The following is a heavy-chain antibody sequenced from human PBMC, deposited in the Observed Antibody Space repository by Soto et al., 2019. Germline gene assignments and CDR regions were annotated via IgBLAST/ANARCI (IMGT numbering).Heavy chain of an antibody. Sequence: GGSLRLSCAASGFTFSSYGMHWVRQAPGKGLEWVAVIWYDGSNKYYADSVKGRFTISRDNSKNTLYLQMNSLRAEDTAVYYCARDRRYYDYIWGSYRSNWFDPWGQGTLVTVSS. CDR3: ARDRRYYDYIWGSYRSNWFDP. CDR2: IWYDGSNK. CDR1: GFTFSSYG. V-gene: IGHV3-33*01. J-gene: IGHJ5*02. D-gene: IGHD3-16*02.